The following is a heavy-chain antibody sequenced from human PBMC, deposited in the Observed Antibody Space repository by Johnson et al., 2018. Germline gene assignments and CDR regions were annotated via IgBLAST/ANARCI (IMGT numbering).Heavy chain of an antibody. J-gene: IGHJ3*02. CDR2: ISYDGSNK. V-gene: IGHV3-30*18. Sequence: VQLVESGGGVVQPGRSLRLSCAASGFTFSSYGMHWVRQAPGKGLEWVAVISYDGSNKYYADSVKGRFTISRDNSKNTLYLQMNSLRAEDTAVYYCAKALHYYDSSGYYEIDAFDIWGQGTMVTVSS. D-gene: IGHD3-22*01. CDR1: GFTFSSYG. CDR3: AKALHYYDSSGYYEIDAFDI.